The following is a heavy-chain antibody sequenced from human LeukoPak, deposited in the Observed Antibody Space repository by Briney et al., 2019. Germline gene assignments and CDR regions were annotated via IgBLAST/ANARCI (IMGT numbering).Heavy chain of an antibody. CDR2: ISSSSSYI. CDR1: GFTFSSYS. V-gene: IGHV3-21*01. CDR3: ARDESSWFGELSPLFDP. J-gene: IGHJ5*02. Sequence: GGSLRLSCAASGFTFSSYSMNWVREAPGKGLEWVSSISSSSSYIYYADSVKGRFTISRDNAKNSLYLQMNSLRAEDTAVYYCARDESSWFGELSPLFDPWGQGTLVTVSS. D-gene: IGHD3-10*01.